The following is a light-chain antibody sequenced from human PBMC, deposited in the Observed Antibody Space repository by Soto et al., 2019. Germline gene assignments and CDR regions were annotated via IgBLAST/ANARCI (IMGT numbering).Light chain of an antibody. CDR3: QQYDNWPAIT. V-gene: IGKV3D-15*01. CDR2: GAS. J-gene: IGKJ5*01. CDR1: QSVSRN. Sequence: EIVMTQSPATLSASPGERATLSCRASQSVSRNLAWYQQKPGQAPRLLIYGASTRATGIPARFSGSGSGTEFTLTISSLQSEDFAVYYCQQYDNWPAITFGQGTRLEIK.